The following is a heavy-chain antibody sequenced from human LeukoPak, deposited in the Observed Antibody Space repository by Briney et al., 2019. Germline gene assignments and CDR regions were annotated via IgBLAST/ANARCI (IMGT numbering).Heavy chain of an antibody. V-gene: IGHV3-23*01. CDR1: GFTFSSYA. J-gene: IGHJ3*02. D-gene: IGHD3-10*01. Sequence: GGSLSLSCVASGFTFSSYAMSWVRKAPGKGMEWVSAISGSGGSTYYADSVKGRFTISRDNFKNTLYLQMNSLRAEDTAVYYCAKHYYGSGSYLDAFDIWGQGTMVTVSS. CDR2: ISGSGGST. CDR3: AKHYYGSGSYLDAFDI.